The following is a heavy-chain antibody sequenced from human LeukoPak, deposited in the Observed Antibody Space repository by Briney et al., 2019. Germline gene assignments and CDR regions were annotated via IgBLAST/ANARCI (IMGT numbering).Heavy chain of an antibody. CDR3: AKEKVWFGGYYYYYYYMDV. D-gene: IGHD3-10*01. CDR2: MNPNSGNT. V-gene: IGHV1-8*03. CDR1: GYTFTSYD. Sequence: ASVKVSCKASGYTFTSYDINWVRQATGQGLEWMGWMNPNSGNTGYAQKFQGRVTITRNTSISTAYMELSSLRSEDTAVYYCAKEKVWFGGYYYYYYYMDVWGKGTTVTISS. J-gene: IGHJ6*03.